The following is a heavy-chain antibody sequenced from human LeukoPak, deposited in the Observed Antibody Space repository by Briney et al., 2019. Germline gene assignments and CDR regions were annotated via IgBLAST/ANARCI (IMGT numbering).Heavy chain of an antibody. J-gene: IGHJ4*02. Sequence: GGSLRLSCAASGSTFSTYSMKWVRQAPGKGLEWVSYISDSSAMYYADSVRGRFTISRENDKNSLFLQMNSLRAEDTAVYYCAQWLVLGYWGQGTLVTVSS. CDR3: AQWLVLGY. CDR2: ISDSSAM. D-gene: IGHD6-19*01. CDR1: GSTFSTYS. V-gene: IGHV3-48*01.